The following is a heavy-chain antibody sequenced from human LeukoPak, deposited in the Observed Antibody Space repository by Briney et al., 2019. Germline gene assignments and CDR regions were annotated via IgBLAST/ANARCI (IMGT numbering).Heavy chain of an antibody. D-gene: IGHD6-13*01. CDR3: ARVAAAGIYYYYYMDV. V-gene: IGHV3-7*01. Sequence: GGSLRLSCAASGFTFSSYVMSWVRQAPGKGLEWVANIKQDGSEKYYVDSVKGRFTISRDNAKNSLYLQMNSLRAEDTAVYYCARVAAAGIYYYYYMDVWGKGTTVTVSS. CDR1: GFTFSSYV. CDR2: IKQDGSEK. J-gene: IGHJ6*03.